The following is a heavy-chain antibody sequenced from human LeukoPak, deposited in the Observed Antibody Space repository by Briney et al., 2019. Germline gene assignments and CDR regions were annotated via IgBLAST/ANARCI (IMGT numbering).Heavy chain of an antibody. J-gene: IGHJ4*02. CDR2: IWYNGSKK. Sequence: GGPPRLSCAASGFTFSDHGMHWVRQAPGKGLEWVAIIWYNGSKKYYAESVKGRFTISRDNSKNTLYLQMSSLRVEDTAVYYCARDPYGSGDGYFDYWGQGTLVTVSS. CDR1: GFTFSDHG. D-gene: IGHD3-10*01. CDR3: ARDPYGSGDGYFDY. V-gene: IGHV3-33*01.